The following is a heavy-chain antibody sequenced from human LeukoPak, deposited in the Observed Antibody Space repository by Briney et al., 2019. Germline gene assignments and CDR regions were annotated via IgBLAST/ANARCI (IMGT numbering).Heavy chain of an antibody. CDR1: GFTFSSYA. J-gene: IGHJ4*02. Sequence: GGSLRLSCAASGFTFSSYAMHWVRQAPGKGLEWVSGISWNSGSIGYADSVKGRFTISRDNAKNSLYLQMNSLRAEDTALYYCAKDGNDILTGYYPLDYWGQGTLVTVSS. CDR3: AKDGNDILTGYYPLDY. CDR2: ISWNSGSI. D-gene: IGHD3-9*01. V-gene: IGHV3-9*01.